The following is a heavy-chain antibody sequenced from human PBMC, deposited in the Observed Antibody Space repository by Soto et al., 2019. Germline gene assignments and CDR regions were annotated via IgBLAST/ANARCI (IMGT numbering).Heavy chain of an antibody. CDR2: ISAYNGNT. CDR1: GYTFTCYG. Sequence: GAPVKVSCKASGYTFTCYGIRWVRPSPGQGLEWMGWISAYNGNTNYAQKLQGRVTMTTDTSTSTAYMELSSLRSEDTVVYYCAREGIAAAGTGGEYYYYYYGMAVWGQGTTVTVSS. J-gene: IGHJ6*02. CDR3: AREGIAAAGTGGEYYYYYYGMAV. D-gene: IGHD6-13*01. V-gene: IGHV1-18*01.